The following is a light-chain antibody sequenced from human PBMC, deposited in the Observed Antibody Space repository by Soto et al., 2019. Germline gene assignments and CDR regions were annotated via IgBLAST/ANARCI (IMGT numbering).Light chain of an antibody. CDR3: QQYNNWPPWT. CDR1: QSVSSN. Sequence: EIVMTQSPATLSVSPGERATLSCRASQSVSSNLAWYQQKPGQAPRLLIYGAATMAPSIPARFSGSGSGTESNLTISSMQYEDFAVYYCQQYNNWPPWTFGQGTKVEIK. CDR2: GAA. J-gene: IGKJ1*01. V-gene: IGKV3-15*01.